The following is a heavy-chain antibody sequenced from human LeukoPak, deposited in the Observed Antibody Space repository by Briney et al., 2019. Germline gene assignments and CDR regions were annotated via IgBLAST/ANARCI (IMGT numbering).Heavy chain of an antibody. Sequence: SETLSLTCTVSGGSISSYYWSWIRQPPGKGLEWIGYIYYSGSTNYNPSLKSRVTISVDTSKNQFSLKLSSVTAADTAVYYCARQKVPDYDYVCGSYRPGAFDIWGQGTMVTVSS. D-gene: IGHD3-16*02. V-gene: IGHV4-59*08. CDR1: GGSISSYY. J-gene: IGHJ3*02. CDR2: IYYSGST. CDR3: ARQKVPDYDYVCGSYRPGAFDI.